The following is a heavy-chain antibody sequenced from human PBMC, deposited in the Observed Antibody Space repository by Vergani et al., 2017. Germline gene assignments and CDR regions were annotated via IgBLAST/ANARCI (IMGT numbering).Heavy chain of an antibody. CDR3: AGATRGGYCSSTSCYTFDY. J-gene: IGHJ4*02. CDR2: IIPIFSTA. CDR1: GGTFSSYA. D-gene: IGHD2-2*02. V-gene: IGHV1-69*01. Sequence: QVQLVQSGAEVKKPGSSVKVSCKASGGTFSSYAISWVRQAPGQGLEWMGGIIPIFSTANYAQKFQGRVTITADESTSTAYMELSSLRSEDTAVYYCAGATRGGYCSSTSCYTFDYWGQGTLVTVSS.